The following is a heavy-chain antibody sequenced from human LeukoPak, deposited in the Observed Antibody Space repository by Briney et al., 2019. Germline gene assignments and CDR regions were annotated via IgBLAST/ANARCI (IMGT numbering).Heavy chain of an antibody. CDR3: GRDNNYKVDV. CDR1: GFTFSNYW. V-gene: IGHV3-74*01. J-gene: IGHJ6*04. Sequence: GGSLRLSCVASGFTFSNYWMLWVRQGPGKGLVWVSNINTDGSITNYADSVKGRFSISRDNAKNTLHLQMNSLRAEDTAVYYCGRDNNYKVDVWGKGTTVTVSS. D-gene: IGHD5-24*01. CDR2: INTDGSIT.